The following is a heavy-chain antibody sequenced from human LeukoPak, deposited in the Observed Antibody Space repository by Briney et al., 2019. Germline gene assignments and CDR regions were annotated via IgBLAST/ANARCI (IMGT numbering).Heavy chain of an antibody. J-gene: IGHJ4*02. CDR2: IYYSGGT. CDR3: ARVDILTGYTFDY. Sequence: PSETLSLTCTVSGGSISSYYWSWLRQPPGKGLEWLGYIYYSGGTNYNPSLKSRVTISVDTSKNQFSLKLSSVTAADTAVYYCARVDILTGYTFDYWGQGTLVTVSS. D-gene: IGHD3-9*01. V-gene: IGHV4-59*01. CDR1: GGSISSYY.